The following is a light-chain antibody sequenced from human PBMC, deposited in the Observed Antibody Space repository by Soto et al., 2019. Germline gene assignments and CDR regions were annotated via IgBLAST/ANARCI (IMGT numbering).Light chain of an antibody. CDR1: SSDVGGYNY. J-gene: IGLJ2*01. CDR2: EVS. CDR3: SSYAGSNNLV. V-gene: IGLV2-8*01. Sequence: ALTPPPSASGSPGQSVTISCTGTSSDVGGYNYVSWYQQHPGKAPKLMIYEVSKRPSGVPDRFSGSKSGNTASLTVSGLQAEDEADYYCSSYAGSNNLVFGGGTKLTVL.